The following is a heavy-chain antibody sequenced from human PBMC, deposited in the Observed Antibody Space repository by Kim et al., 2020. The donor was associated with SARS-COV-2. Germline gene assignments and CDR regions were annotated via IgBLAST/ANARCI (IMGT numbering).Heavy chain of an antibody. J-gene: IGHJ5*02. D-gene: IGHD3-3*01. V-gene: IGHV3-23*01. Sequence: GGSLRLSCAASGFTFSSYAMSWVRQAPGKGLEWVSAISGSGGSTYYADSVKGRFTISRDNSKNTLYLQMNSLRAEDTAVYYCAKDGSLRFLEWFTPISWFDPWGQGTLVTVSS. CDR1: GFTFSSYA. CDR3: AKDGSLRFLEWFTPISWFDP. CDR2: ISGSGGST.